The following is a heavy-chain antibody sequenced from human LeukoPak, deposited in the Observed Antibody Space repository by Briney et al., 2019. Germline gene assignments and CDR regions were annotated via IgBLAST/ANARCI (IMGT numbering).Heavy chain of an antibody. CDR2: VYDSGST. J-gene: IGHJ1*01. D-gene: IGHD2-15*01. V-gene: IGHV4-59*01. CDR1: GGSISTYY. Sequence: SETLSLTCTVSGGSISTYYWSWLRQPPGKGLEWIGYVYDSGSTNYNPSLKSRATISVDTSKNQFSLNLSSVTAADTAVYYCASASGGWEYFRHWGQGTLVTVSS. CDR3: ASASGGWEYFRH.